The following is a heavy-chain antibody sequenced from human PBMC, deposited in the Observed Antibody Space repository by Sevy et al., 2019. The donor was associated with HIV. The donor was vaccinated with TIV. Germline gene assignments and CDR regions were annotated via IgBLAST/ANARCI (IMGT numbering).Heavy chain of an antibody. Sequence: GGSLRLSCAASGFTFSSYGMHWVRQAPGKGLEWVAVISYDGSNKYYADSVKGRFTISRDNSKNTLYLQMNSLRAEDTAVYYCAKAPYYYDSSGYYFDYWGQGTLVTVSS. D-gene: IGHD3-22*01. CDR1: GFTFSSYG. CDR3: AKAPYYYDSSGYYFDY. CDR2: ISYDGSNK. V-gene: IGHV3-30*18. J-gene: IGHJ4*02.